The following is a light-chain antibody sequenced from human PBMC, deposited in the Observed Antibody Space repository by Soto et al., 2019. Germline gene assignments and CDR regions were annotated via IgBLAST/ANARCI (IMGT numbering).Light chain of an antibody. CDR2: DAS. Sequence: IVLTQSPATLSLSPGERATLSCRASQSVSSYLAWFQQKPGQAPRLLIYDASNRATGIPVRFSGSGSGTDFTLTISSLEPEDFAVYYCQQRSNWPYTFGQGTKLEIK. CDR3: QQRSNWPYT. J-gene: IGKJ2*01. CDR1: QSVSSY. V-gene: IGKV3-11*01.